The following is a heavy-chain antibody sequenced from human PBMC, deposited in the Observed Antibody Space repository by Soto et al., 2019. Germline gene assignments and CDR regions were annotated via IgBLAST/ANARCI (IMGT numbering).Heavy chain of an antibody. D-gene: IGHD3-22*01. Sequence: PGGSLRLSCTASGLTFRSSGMHWVRKAPGKGLEWVAVISYDGSNKYYADSVKGRFTISRDNSKNTLYLQMNSLRAEDTAVYYCAKEEYSYYYDSSGYPPGTFDIWGQGTMVTVSS. V-gene: IGHV3-30*18. CDR1: GLTFRSSG. CDR2: ISYDGSNK. CDR3: AKEEYSYYYDSSGYPPGTFDI. J-gene: IGHJ3*02.